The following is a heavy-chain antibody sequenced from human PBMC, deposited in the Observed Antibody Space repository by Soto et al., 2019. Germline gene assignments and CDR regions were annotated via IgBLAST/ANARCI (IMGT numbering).Heavy chain of an antibody. CDR2: IIPIFGTA. V-gene: IGHV1-69*01. D-gene: IGHD3-16*01. CDR1: GGTFSSYA. J-gene: IGHJ6*02. CDR3: ARGGRSNYYYYYGMDV. Sequence: QVQLVQSGAEVKKPGSSVKVSCKASGGTFSSYAISWVRQAPGQGLEWMGGIIPIFGTANYAQKFQGRVTITADESTSTADMELSSLRSEDTAVYYCARGGRSNYYYYYGMDVWGQGTTVTVSS.